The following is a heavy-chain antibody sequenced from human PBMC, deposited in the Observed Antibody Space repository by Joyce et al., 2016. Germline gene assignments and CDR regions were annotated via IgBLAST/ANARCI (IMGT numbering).Heavy chain of an antibody. CDR2: ISYDGNNR. CDR1: GFTFSSYA. CDR3: ARSYSSGWYYFEN. V-gene: IGHV3-30-3*01. Sequence: QVQLVESGGGVVQPGRSLRLSCAASGFTFSSYAIHWVRQAPGKGLEWVAVISYDGNNRYYAASVKGRSTIARDNSKKPVLLQMNSLRAEDTGVYYCARSYSSGWYYFENWGQGTLVTVSS. J-gene: IGHJ4*02. D-gene: IGHD6-19*01.